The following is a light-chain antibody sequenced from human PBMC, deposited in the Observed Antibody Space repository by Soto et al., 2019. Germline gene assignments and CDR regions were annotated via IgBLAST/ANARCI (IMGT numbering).Light chain of an antibody. CDR2: AAS. CDR3: QRYISAPFT. V-gene: IGKV1-27*01. CDR1: QGISNY. J-gene: IGKJ3*01. Sequence: DIQMTQSPSSLSASVGDRVTITCRATQGISNYLAWYQQKPGTVPKLLIYAASTLQSGVPSRFSGSGSGTDFTLTISSLQPEDVATYYCQRYISAPFTFRPGTNVDIK.